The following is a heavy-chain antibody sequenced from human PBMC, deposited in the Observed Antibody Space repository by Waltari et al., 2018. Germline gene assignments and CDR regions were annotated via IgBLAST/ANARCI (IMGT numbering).Heavy chain of an antibody. D-gene: IGHD5-18*01. CDR3: ATEPPGYSYGFDY. CDR1: GYTFTDYY. CDR2: VDPEDGET. J-gene: IGHJ4*02. Sequence: EVQLVQSGAEVKKPGATVKISCKASGYTFTDYYMHWVQRAPGKGLEGMGGVDPEDGETRYAEKFQGRVTITADTPTDTAYMELSSLRSEDTAVYYCATEPPGYSYGFDYWGQGTLVTVSS. V-gene: IGHV1-69-2*01.